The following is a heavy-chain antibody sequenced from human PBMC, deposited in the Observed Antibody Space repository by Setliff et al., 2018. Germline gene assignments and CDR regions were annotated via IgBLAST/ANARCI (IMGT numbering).Heavy chain of an antibody. CDR3: ARLYRPESRYYFFDY. CDR1: GFTFSSYE. J-gene: IGHJ4*02. V-gene: IGHV3-48*03. Sequence: GGSLRLSCAASGFTFSSYEMNWVRQAPGEGLEWVSYISGSGSSIFYADSVKGRFTISRDNAKNSLYLQMNSLRAEDTAVYYCARLYRPESRYYFFDYWGQGTLVTVSS. CDR2: ISGSGSSI. D-gene: IGHD3-3*01.